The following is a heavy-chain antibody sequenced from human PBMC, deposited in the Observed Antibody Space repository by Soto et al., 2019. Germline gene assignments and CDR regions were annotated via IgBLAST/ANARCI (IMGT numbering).Heavy chain of an antibody. CDR1: GGSISSSSYY. V-gene: IGHV4-39*01. J-gene: IGHJ6*03. Sequence: QLQLQESGPGLVKPSETLSLTCTVSGGSISSSSYYWGWIRQPPGKGLEWIGSIYYSGSTYYNPSLKSRVTISVDTSKNQFSLKLSSVTAADTAVYYCASQPRRGWQRSYYYYMDVWGKGTTVTVSS. CDR2: IYYSGST. D-gene: IGHD6-19*01. CDR3: ASQPRRGWQRSYYYYMDV.